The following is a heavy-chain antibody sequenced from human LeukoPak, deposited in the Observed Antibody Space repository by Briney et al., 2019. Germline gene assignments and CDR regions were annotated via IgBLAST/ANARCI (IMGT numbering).Heavy chain of an antibody. CDR1: GFTFSTYA. CDR3: ARQAAGVVY. V-gene: IGHV3-64*02. CDR2: TTRKGDST. Sequence: GGSLRLSCAAPGFTFSTYAMHWVRQAPGKGLEYVSGTTRKGDSTYYADSVKGRFTISRDNSKNTLYLQMGGLRAEDMAVYYCARQAAGVVYWGQGTLVTVSS. J-gene: IGHJ4*02. D-gene: IGHD6-13*01.